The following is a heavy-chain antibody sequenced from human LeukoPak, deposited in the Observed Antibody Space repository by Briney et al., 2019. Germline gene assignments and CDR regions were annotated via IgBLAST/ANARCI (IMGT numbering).Heavy chain of an antibody. Sequence: PSETLSLTCAVYGGSFSGYYWSWIRQPPGKGLEWIGEINHSGSTNLNPSLNGRVTLSVDTSKKQFSLKLTSVTAADTALYFCARAGFVTVVAFTPRSGLGPWGQGTLVTVSS. CDR3: ARAGFVTVVAFTPRSGLGP. CDR2: INHSGST. D-gene: IGHD3-16*01. V-gene: IGHV4-34*01. CDR1: GGSFSGYY. J-gene: IGHJ5*02.